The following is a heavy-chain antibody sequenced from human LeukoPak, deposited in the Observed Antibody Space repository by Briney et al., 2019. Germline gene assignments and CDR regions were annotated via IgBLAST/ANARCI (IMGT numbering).Heavy chain of an antibody. CDR2: TNTNTGNP. CDR3: ARDVRDWYFDL. CDR1: GYTFTSYA. J-gene: IGHJ2*01. V-gene: IGHV7-4-1*02. D-gene: IGHD3-10*02. Sequence: ASVKVSCKASGYTFTSYAMNWVRQAPGQGLEWMGWTNTNTGNPTYAQGFTGRFDFSLDTSVSTAYLQISSLKAEDTAVYYCARDVRDWYFDLWGRGTLVTVSS.